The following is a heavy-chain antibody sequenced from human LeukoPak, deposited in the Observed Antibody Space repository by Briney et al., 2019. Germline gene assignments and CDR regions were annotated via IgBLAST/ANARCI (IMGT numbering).Heavy chain of an antibody. CDR2: IYHSGST. CDR1: GYSISSGYY. CDR3: ARGSSSWYGGEYNWFDP. J-gene: IGHJ5*02. D-gene: IGHD6-13*01. Sequence: SETLSLTCAVSGYSISSGYYWGWIRQAPGKGLEWIGSIYHSGSTYYDPSLKSRVTISVDTSKNQFSLKLSSVTAADTAVYYCARGSSSWYGGEYNWFDPWGQGTLVTVSS. V-gene: IGHV4-38-2*01.